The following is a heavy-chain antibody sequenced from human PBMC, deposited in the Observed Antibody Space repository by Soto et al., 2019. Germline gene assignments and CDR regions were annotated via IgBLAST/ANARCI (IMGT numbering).Heavy chain of an antibody. CDR2: IYPGDSDT. Sequence: SMKVCSQGSEDSCAAFWSGRVRQITGKDLEWMGIIYPGDSDTRYSPSFQGQVTISADKSLRTAYLQWTSLKASDTALYYCARTRSFTLGFYYDGMDVWGQGTTVTAS. V-gene: IGHV5-51*01. CDR3: ARTRSFTLGFYYDGMDV. D-gene: IGHD6-6*01. J-gene: IGHJ6*02. CDR1: EDSCAAFW.